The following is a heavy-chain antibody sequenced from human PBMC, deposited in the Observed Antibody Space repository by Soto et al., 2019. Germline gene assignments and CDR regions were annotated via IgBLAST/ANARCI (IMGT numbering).Heavy chain of an antibody. CDR1: GFTFSSYS. CDR2: ISSSSSTI. CDR3: AREFACSGGSCYSTLYFQH. D-gene: IGHD2-15*01. J-gene: IGHJ1*01. V-gene: IGHV3-48*02. Sequence: GSLRHSCAASGFTFSSYSMNWVRQAPGKGLEWVSYISSSSSTIYYADSVKGRFTISRDNAKNSLYLQMNSLRDEDTAVYYCAREFACSGGSCYSTLYFQHWGQGTLVTVSS.